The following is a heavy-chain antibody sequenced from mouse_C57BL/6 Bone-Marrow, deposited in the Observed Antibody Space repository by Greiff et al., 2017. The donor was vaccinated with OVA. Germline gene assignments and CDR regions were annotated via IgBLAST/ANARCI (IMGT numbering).Heavy chain of an antibody. CDR3: TTRATVVATKYFDV. D-gene: IGHD1-1*01. CDR2: IDPEDGDT. CDR1: GFNIKDDY. J-gene: IGHJ1*03. Sequence: EVQLQQSGAELVRPGASVKLSCTASGFNIKDDYMHWVKQRPEQGLEWIGWIDPEDGDTEYASKFQGKATITADTSSHTAYLQLSSLTSEDTAVYYCTTRATVVATKYFDVWGTGTTVTVSS. V-gene: IGHV14-4*01.